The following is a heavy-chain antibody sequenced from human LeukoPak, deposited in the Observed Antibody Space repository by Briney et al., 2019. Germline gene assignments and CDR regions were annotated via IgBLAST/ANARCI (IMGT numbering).Heavy chain of an antibody. Sequence: RASVKVSCKASAYSFTSYGISWVRQAPGHGLEWMGWINAHNGNTNYAQKLQGRVTMTTDTSTSTAYMELRSLRSDDTAVYYCGRQYASSSAWFDPWGQGTLVTVSS. J-gene: IGHJ5*02. D-gene: IGHD6-6*01. CDR1: AYSFTSYG. V-gene: IGHV1-18*01. CDR3: GRQYASSSAWFDP. CDR2: INAHNGNT.